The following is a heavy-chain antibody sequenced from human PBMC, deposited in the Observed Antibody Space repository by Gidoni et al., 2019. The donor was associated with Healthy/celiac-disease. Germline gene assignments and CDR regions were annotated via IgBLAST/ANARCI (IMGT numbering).Heavy chain of an antibody. CDR2: FISSSSTI. J-gene: IGHJ6*02. Sequence: EVQLVVSGGGLVQPWGSLSLYCAASGFNFSSYSLIWVRQAPGKGLGCVSYFISSSSTIYYADAVKGRFTISRDNAKNSLDLQMNSLRDEDTSVYYCAGGCSGGSCYWDDYYYYGMDVWGQGTTVTVSS. CDR1: GFNFSSYS. V-gene: IGHV3-48*02. D-gene: IGHD2-15*01. CDR3: AGGCSGGSCYWDDYYYYGMDV.